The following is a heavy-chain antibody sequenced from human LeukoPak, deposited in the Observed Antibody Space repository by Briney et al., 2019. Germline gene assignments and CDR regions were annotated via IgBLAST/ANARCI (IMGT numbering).Heavy chain of an antibody. V-gene: IGHV3-30*02. D-gene: IGHD3-3*01. Sequence: GGSLRLSCAASGFTFSSYGMHWVRQAPGKGLEWVAFIRYDGSNKYYADSVKGRFTISRDNSKNTLYLQMNSLRAEDTAVYYCAKDPNPYDFWSGSTIDYWGQGTLVTVSS. CDR2: IRYDGSNK. CDR1: GFTFSSYG. CDR3: AKDPNPYDFWSGSTIDY. J-gene: IGHJ4*02.